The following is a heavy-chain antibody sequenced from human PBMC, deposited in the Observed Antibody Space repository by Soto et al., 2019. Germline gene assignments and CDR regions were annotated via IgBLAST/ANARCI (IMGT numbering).Heavy chain of an antibody. J-gene: IGHJ6*02. CDR2: FDPEDGET. V-gene: IGHV1-24*01. Sequence: ASVKVSCKVSGYTLTELSMHWVRQAPGKGLEWMGGFDPEDGETIYAQKFQGRVTMTEDTSTDTAYMELSSLRSEDTAVYYCATARQQLVRGGGQWLVNYYYGMDVWGQGTTVTVSS. CDR3: ATARQQLVRGGGQWLVNYYYGMDV. CDR1: GYTLTELS. D-gene: IGHD6-13*01.